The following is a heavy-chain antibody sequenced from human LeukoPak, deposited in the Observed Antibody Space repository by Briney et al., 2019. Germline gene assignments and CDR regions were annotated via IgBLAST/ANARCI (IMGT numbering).Heavy chain of an antibody. CDR2: IKEDGSEK. V-gene: IGHV3-7*01. D-gene: IGHD4-23*01. J-gene: IGHJ6*04. CDR1: GFTFRSYW. CDR3: ARDRFGGMDV. Sequence: GGSLRLSCAAPGFTFRSYWMSWVRQAPGKGLEWVANIKEDGSEKYYVDSVRGRFSFSRDDAKNSLHLQMNRLRAADTAVYYCARDRFGGMDVWGKGTSVTVSS.